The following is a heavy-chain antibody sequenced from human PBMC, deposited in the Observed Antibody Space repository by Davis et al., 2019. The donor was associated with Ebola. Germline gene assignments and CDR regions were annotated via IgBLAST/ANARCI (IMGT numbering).Heavy chain of an antibody. CDR2: IRYDGSNK. CDR1: GFTFSSYG. V-gene: IGHV3-30*02. Sequence: PGGSLRLSCAASGFTFSSYGMHWVRPAPGKGLEWVAFIRYDGSNKYYADSVKGRFTISRDNSKNTLYLQMNSLRAEDTAVYYCAKDDGYNSLYYFDYWGQGTLVTVSS. CDR3: AKDDGYNSLYYFDY. D-gene: IGHD5-24*01. J-gene: IGHJ4*02.